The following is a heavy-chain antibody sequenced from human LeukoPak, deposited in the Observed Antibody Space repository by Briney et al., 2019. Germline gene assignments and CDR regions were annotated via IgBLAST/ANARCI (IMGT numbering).Heavy chain of an antibody. V-gene: IGHV4-34*01. D-gene: IGHD2-2*02. CDR3: ARGGVVVPAAIRQDYYYYYYGMDV. Sequence: SETLSLTCAVYGGSFSGYYWSWIRQPPGRGLEWIGEINHSGSTNYNPSLKSRVTISVDTSKNQFSLKLSSVTAADTAVYYCARGGVVVPAAIRQDYYYYYYGMDVWGQGTTVTVSS. J-gene: IGHJ6*02. CDR2: INHSGST. CDR1: GGSFSGYY.